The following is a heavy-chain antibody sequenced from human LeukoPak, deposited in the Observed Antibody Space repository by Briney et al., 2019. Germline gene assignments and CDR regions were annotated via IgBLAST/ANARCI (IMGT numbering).Heavy chain of an antibody. CDR3: AKFISEGTAYFDS. CDR2: IGGSGGGT. CDR1: GFSFSSHT. J-gene: IGHJ4*02. V-gene: IGHV3-23*01. D-gene: IGHD1-1*01. Sequence: GGSLRLSCAASGFSFSSHTMSWVRQAPGKGLEWVSTIGGSGGGTYYADSVRGRFTISRDSSENTLDLQMNSLRAEDTAVYYCAKFISEGTAYFDSWGQGTLVTVSS.